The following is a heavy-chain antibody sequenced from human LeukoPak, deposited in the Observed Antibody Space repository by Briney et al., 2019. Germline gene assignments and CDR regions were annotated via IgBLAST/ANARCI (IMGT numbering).Heavy chain of an antibody. CDR1: GYTFTGYY. Sequence: GASVKVSCKASGYTFTGYYMHWVRQAPGQGLEWMGWINPNSGGTNYAQKFQGRVTMTRDTSISTAYMELSRLRSDDTAVYYCASPNYYGSGISDALDIWGQGTMVTVSS. D-gene: IGHD3-10*01. J-gene: IGHJ3*02. CDR3: ASPNYYGSGISDALDI. V-gene: IGHV1-2*02. CDR2: INPNSGGT.